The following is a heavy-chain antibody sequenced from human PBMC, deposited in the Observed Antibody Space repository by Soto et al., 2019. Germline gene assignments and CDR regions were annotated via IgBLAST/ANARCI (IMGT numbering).Heavy chain of an antibody. J-gene: IGHJ4*02. V-gene: IGHV3-48*01. CDR1: AFTFSSYS. CDR2: ISSSSSTI. CDR3: ARDAPPDDY. Sequence: GGSLRLSCAASAFTFSSYSMNWVRQAPGKGLEWVSYISSSSSTIYYADSVKGRFTISRDNAKNSLYLQMNSLRAEDTAVYYCARDAPPDDYWGQGTLVTVSS.